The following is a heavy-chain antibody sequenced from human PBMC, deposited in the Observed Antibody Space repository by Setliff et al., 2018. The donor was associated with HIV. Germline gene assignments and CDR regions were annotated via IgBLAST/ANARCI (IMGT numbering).Heavy chain of an antibody. CDR3: ASRKDYGDHTFDY. CDR2: IYPADADI. D-gene: IGHD4-17*01. CDR1: GYSFSSYW. J-gene: IGHJ4*02. V-gene: IGHV5-51*01. Sequence: GESLKISCKGSGYSFSSYWIGWVRQMPGKGLEWMGIIYPADADIKYSPSFQGQVTISVDKSISTAYLQWSSLKASDTAMYYCASRKDYGDHTFDYWGQGTLVTSPQ.